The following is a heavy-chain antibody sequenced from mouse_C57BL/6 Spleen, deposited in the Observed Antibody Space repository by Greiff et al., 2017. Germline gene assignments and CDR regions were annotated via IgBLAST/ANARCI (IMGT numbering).Heavy chain of an antibody. CDR2: INPNNGGT. J-gene: IGHJ4*01. CDR1: GYTFTDYY. CDR3: ARGGDYDGGDAMDY. Sequence: EVQLQQSGPELVKPGASVKISCKASGYTFTDYYMNWVKQSHGKSLEWIGDINPNNGGTSYNQKFKGKATLTVDKSSSTAYMELRSLTSEDSAVYYCARGGDYDGGDAMDYWGQGTSGTVSS. D-gene: IGHD2-4*01. V-gene: IGHV1-26*01.